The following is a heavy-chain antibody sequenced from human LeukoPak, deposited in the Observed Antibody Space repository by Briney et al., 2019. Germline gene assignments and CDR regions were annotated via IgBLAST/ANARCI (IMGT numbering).Heavy chain of an antibody. CDR1: GFTFSDYY. CDR3: ARTYYDFWSGYPTNMDV. Sequence: PGGSLRLSCAASGFTFSDYYMSWIRQAPGKGLEWVSYISSSGSTIYYADSVKGRFTISRDNAKNSLYLQMNSLRAEDTAVYYCARTYYDFWSGYPTNMDVWGKGTTATVSS. CDR2: ISSSGSTI. D-gene: IGHD3-3*01. J-gene: IGHJ6*03. V-gene: IGHV3-11*04.